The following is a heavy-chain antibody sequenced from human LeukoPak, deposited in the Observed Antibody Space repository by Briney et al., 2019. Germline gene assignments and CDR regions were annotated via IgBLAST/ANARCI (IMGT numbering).Heavy chain of an antibody. D-gene: IGHD6-13*01. CDR1: GFTFSSYA. CDR2: ISGSGDST. Sequence: GGSLRLSCAASGFTFSSYAMSWVRQAPGKGLEWVSTISGSGDSTYYADSVKGRFTISRDNSKTTVYLQMDSLRAEDTAVYYCAKDALSSRLTNDPFGWFDPWGQGTLVTVSS. J-gene: IGHJ5*02. CDR3: AKDALSSRLTNDPFGWFDP. V-gene: IGHV3-23*01.